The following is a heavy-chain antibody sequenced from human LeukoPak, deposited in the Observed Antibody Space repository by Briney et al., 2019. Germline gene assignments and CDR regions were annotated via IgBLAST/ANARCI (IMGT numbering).Heavy chain of an antibody. CDR3: ARDRGLYDSSGYYYRIFDY. J-gene: IGHJ4*02. Sequence: KTSETLSLTCAVYSGSFSSYQWNWIRQPPGKGLEWIGEISDSGTTNHNPSLKSRVTMSVDTSKNQFSLKLSSVTAADTAVYYCARDRGLYDSSGYYYRIFDYWGQGTLVTVSS. V-gene: IGHV4-34*01. D-gene: IGHD3-22*01. CDR1: SGSFSSYQ. CDR2: ISDSGTT.